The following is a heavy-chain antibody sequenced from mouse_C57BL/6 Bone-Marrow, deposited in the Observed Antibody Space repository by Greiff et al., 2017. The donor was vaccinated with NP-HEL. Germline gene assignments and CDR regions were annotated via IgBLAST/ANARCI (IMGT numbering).Heavy chain of an antibody. J-gene: IGHJ3*01. V-gene: IGHV14-4*01. CDR2: IDPENGDT. D-gene: IGHD2-3*01. Sequence: EVQLQQSGAELVRPGASVKLSCTASGFNIKDDYMHWVKQRPEQGLEWIGWIDPENGDTEYASKFQGKAPITADTSSNTAYLQLSSLKSEDTAVYYGTTEEGYYVAWFAYWGQGTLVTVSA. CDR1: GFNIKDDY. CDR3: TTEEGYYVAWFAY.